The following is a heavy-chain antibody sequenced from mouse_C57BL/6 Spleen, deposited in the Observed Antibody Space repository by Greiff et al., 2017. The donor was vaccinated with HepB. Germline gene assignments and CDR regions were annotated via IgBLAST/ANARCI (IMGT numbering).Heavy chain of an antibody. CDR3: ARSFYEYDEGFAY. V-gene: IGHV5-4*03. CDR2: ISDGGSYT. J-gene: IGHJ3*01. Sequence: DVMLVESGGGLVKPGGSLKLSCAASGFTFSSYAMSWVRQTPEKRLEWVATISDGGSYTYYPDNVKGRFTISRDNAKNNLYLQMIHLKSEDTAMYYCARSFYEYDEGFAYWGQGTLVTVSA. D-gene: IGHD2-4*01. CDR1: GFTFSSYA.